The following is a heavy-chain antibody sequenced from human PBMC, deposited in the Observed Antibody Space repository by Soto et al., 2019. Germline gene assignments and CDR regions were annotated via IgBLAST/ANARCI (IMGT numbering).Heavy chain of an antibody. CDR2: IWYDGSTK. V-gene: IGHV3-33*01. Sequence: GGSLRLSCAASGFMFRSYAMHWVRQAPGKGLEWVAGIWYDGSTKYYGDSVKGRYSISRDNSKNMLDLQMNSLRAEDTAVYYCARVASSSSWHIPHFDQWGQGTLVTVS. D-gene: IGHD6-13*01. CDR3: ARVASSSSWHIPHFDQ. CDR1: GFMFRSYA. J-gene: IGHJ4*02.